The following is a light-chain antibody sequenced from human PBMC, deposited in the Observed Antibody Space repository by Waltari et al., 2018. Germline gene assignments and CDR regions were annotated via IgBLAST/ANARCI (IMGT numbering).Light chain of an antibody. CDR2: AAS. Sequence: IQLTQSPSSLSASVGDRVTIPCRSSQGISTYLAWYQQRPGEAPKLLIYAASTLQSGVPSRFSGSGSGTDFTLTISSLQPEDFATYYCQQLYTYPYTFGQGIKLEIK. CDR3: QQLYTYPYT. V-gene: IGKV1-9*01. J-gene: IGKJ2*01. CDR1: QGISTY.